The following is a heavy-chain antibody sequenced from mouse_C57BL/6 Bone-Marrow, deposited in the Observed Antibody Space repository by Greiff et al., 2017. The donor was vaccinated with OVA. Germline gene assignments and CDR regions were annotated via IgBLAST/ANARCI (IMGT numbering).Heavy chain of an antibody. CDR1: GFTFNTYA. V-gene: IGHV10-3*01. D-gene: IGHD6-1*01. J-gene: IGHJ3*01. Sequence: EVQLVESGGGLVQPKGSLKLSCAASGFTFNTYAMHWVRQAPGKGLEWVARIRSKSSNYATYYDDSVKDRFTISRDDSPSMLYLQMNNLKTEDTAMYYCVSPLTRDWFAYWGQGTLVTVSA. CDR2: IRSKSSNYAT. CDR3: VSPLTRDWFAY.